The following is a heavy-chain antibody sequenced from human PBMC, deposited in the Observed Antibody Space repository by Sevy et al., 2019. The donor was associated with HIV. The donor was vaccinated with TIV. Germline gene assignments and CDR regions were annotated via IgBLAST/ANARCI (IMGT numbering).Heavy chain of an antibody. D-gene: IGHD5-18*01. J-gene: IGHJ4*02. CDR2: ISYHESNK. V-gene: IGHV3-30*03. CDR3: ATKKIDRGYSYDTDY. CDR1: GFTFSSYG. Sequence: GGSLRLSCAASGFTFSSYGMHWVRQAPGKGLEWVAVISYHESNKFYADSVKGRFTIPRDNSKNMLYLQMYNLRAEDTAVYYCATKKIDRGYSYDTDYWGQGTLVTVSS.